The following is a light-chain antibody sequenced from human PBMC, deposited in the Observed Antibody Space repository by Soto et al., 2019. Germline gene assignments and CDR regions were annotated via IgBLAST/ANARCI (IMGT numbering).Light chain of an antibody. CDR1: QSVLYSSNNRDS. J-gene: IGKJ3*01. V-gene: IGKV4-1*01. Sequence: DIVMTQSPDSLAVSLGERATINCKSSQSVLYSSNNRDSLAWYQQKPGLPPKLLIYWASIRASGVPDRFSGGGSGTDFTLTISSLQAEDFATYYCQQLNSYPRTFGPGTKVDIK. CDR3: QQLNSYPRT. CDR2: WAS.